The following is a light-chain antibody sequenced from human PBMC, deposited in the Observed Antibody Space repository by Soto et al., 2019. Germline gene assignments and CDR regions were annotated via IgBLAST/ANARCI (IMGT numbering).Light chain of an antibody. CDR1: QSVSSY. CDR2: DAS. J-gene: IGKJ5*01. V-gene: IGKV3-11*01. CDR3: QQRSNWPPVT. Sequence: EIVLTQSPATLSLSPGERATLSCRASQSVSSYLAWYQQKPGQAPRLLIYDASNRATGIPARFSGSGSGTDFTLTISSLEPEDFAVYDCQQRSNWPPVTCGQGTRLEIK.